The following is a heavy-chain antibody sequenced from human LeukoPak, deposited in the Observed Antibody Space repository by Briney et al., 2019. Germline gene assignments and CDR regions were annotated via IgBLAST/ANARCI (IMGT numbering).Heavy chain of an antibody. V-gene: IGHV3-23*01. D-gene: IGHD4-17*01. J-gene: IGHJ3*02. CDR3: ARDPNGDYIGAFDM. CDR1: GFTFSAYS. CDR2: IRGGGGSA. Sequence: GGSRRLSCTASGFTFSAYSMMWVSQPQGKGPEWVSAIRGGGGSAFYADSVKGRFTISRDNSKYTLFLQMNSLRAEDTAVYYCARDPNGDYIGAFDMWGPGTMVTVSS.